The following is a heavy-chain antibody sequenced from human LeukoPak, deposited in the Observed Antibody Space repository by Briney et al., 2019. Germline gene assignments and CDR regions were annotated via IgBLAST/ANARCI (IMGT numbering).Heavy chain of an antibody. CDR1: GGSISSSSYY. Sequence: SETLSLTCTVSGGSISSSSYYWGWIRQPPGTGLEWIGSIYYSGSTYYNTSLKSRVTISVDTSKNQFSLKLSSVTAADTAVYYCARASDGIVGATTLDYWGQGTLVTVSS. CDR3: ARASDGIVGATTLDY. CDR2: IYYSGST. V-gene: IGHV4-39*07. J-gene: IGHJ4*02. D-gene: IGHD1-26*01.